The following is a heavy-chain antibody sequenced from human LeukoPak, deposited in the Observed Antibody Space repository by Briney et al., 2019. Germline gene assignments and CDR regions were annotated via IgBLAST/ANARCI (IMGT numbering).Heavy chain of an antibody. D-gene: IGHD6-13*01. Sequence: ASVKVSCKASGYTFTGYYMHWVRQAPGQGLEWMGWINPNSGGTNYAQKFQGRVTMTRDTSISTAYMELRSLRSDDTAVYYCARVIVGGAAADFDYWGQGTLVTVSS. J-gene: IGHJ4*02. CDR3: ARVIVGGAAADFDY. CDR2: INPNSGGT. V-gene: IGHV1-2*02. CDR1: GYTFTGYY.